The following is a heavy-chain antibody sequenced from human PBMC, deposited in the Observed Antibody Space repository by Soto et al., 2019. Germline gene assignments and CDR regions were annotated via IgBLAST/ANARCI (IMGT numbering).Heavy chain of an antibody. CDR3: ARDRLIVATMRYYYYGMDV. Sequence: GESLKISCAASGFTFSSYSMNWVHQAPGKGLEWVSSISSSSSYIYYADSVKGRFTISRDNAKNSLYLQMNSLRAEDTAVYYCARDRLIVATMRYYYYGMDVWGQGTTVTVSS. CDR1: GFTFSSYS. V-gene: IGHV3-21*01. D-gene: IGHD5-12*01. J-gene: IGHJ6*02. CDR2: ISSSSSYI.